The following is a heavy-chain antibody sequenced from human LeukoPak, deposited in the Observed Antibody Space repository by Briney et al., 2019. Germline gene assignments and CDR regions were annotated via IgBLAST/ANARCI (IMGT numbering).Heavy chain of an antibody. V-gene: IGHV3-23*01. Sequence: GGSLRLSCAASGFTFSSYAMNWVRQAPGRGLEWVSGFSGSCGTTYYADSVKGRFTISRDNSKNTLYLQMNSLRAEDTAVYYCANGNRCTSPNCLGYYYFYMDVWGKGTTVTVSS. CDR2: FSGSCGTT. CDR3: ANGNRCTSPNCLGYYYFYMDV. D-gene: IGHD2-8*01. CDR1: GFTFSSYA. J-gene: IGHJ6*03.